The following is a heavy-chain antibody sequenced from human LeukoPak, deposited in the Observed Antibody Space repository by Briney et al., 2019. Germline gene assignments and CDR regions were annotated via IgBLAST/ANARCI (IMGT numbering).Heavy chain of an antibody. CDR1: GGSISSSNW. D-gene: IGHD6-13*01. CDR3: ARDGSYSSSWYFDY. J-gene: IGHJ4*02. CDR2: IYHSGST. V-gene: IGHV4-4*02. Sequence: PSETLSLTCAVSGGSISSSNWWSWVRQPPGKGLEWIGEIYHSGSTNYNPSLKSRVTISVDKSKNQFSLKLSSVTAADTAVYYCARDGSYSSSWYFDYWGQGTLVTVSS.